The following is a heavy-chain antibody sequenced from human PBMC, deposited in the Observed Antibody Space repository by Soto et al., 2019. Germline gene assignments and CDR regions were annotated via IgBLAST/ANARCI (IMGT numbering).Heavy chain of an antibody. V-gene: IGHV6-1*01. J-gene: IGHJ4*02. D-gene: IGHD6-13*01. CDR2: TYYRSKWYN. Sequence: TLSLTCAISGDSFSTNSAALNWIRQSPSRGLEWLGRTYYRSKWYNDYAVSVKSRITINPDTSKNQFSLQLNSVTPEDTAVYYCARLTAAAHFDYWGQGTLVTVSS. CDR3: ARLTAAAHFDY. CDR1: GDSFSTNSAA.